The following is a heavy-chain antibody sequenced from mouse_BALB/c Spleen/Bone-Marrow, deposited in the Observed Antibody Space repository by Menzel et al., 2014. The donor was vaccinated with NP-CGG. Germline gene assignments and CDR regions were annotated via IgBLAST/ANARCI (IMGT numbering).Heavy chain of an antibody. CDR1: GFTFTDYY. D-gene: IGHD5-1*01. CDR3: TIEEYGYAMDY. J-gene: IGHJ4*01. CDR2: IRHKAIGFTT. Sequence: EVMLVESGGGLVQPGGSLRLSCATSGFTFTDYYMSWVRQPTGKALDWLGFIRHKAIGFTTEYRASVKVRFTISRDNSQSILNLQMNTLRAEDSATYYCTIEEYGYAMDYWGQGPSVTVSS. V-gene: IGHV7-3*02.